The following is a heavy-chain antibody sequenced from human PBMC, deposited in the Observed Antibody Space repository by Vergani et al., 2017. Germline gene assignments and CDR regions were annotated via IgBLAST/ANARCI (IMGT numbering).Heavy chain of an antibody. CDR2: IYPGDSDT. J-gene: IGHJ3*02. Sequence: EVQLVPSGAEVKKPGESLKISCKGSGYSFTSYWIGWVRQKPGKGLEWRGIIYPGDSDTRYSPSFQGRVTISADKSISTAYLQWSSLKASDTAMYYCARQDIVGVPAANYAFDIWGQGTMVTVSS. V-gene: IGHV5-51*01. D-gene: IGHD2-2*01. CDR3: ARQDIVGVPAANYAFDI. CDR1: GYSFTSYW.